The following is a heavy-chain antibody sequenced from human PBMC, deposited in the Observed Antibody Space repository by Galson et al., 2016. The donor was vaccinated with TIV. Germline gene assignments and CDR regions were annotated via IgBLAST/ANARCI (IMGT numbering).Heavy chain of an antibody. Sequence: SLRLSCAASGFAFNNYYLTWIRQTPGKGLEWVSHISGSGNYRDYADSVKGRFTISRDNDKNLVYLRMNSLRAEDTAVYYCARDHRPSTVITPPVYYSYYYDIYVWGQGTTVTVSS. CDR3: ARDHRPSTVITPPVYYSYYYDIYV. J-gene: IGHJ6*02. CDR1: GFAFNNYY. CDR2: ISGSGNYR. V-gene: IGHV3-11*06. D-gene: IGHD1-14*01.